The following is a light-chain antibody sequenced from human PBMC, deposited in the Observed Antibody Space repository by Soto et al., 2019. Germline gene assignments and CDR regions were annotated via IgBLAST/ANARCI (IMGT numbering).Light chain of an antibody. Sequence: DIQMTQSPSSLSASVGDRVTITCRASQSISSYLNWYQQKPGKAPKLLIYAASSLQSGVPSRFSASGSGTDFTLTISSLQPEDFATYYCQQSYSTPPNFGQGTKLEIK. CDR3: QQSYSTPPN. CDR2: AAS. J-gene: IGKJ2*01. CDR1: QSISSY. V-gene: IGKV1-39*01.